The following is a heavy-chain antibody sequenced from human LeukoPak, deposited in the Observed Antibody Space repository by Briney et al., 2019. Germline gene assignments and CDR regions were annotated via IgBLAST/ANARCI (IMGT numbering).Heavy chain of an antibody. V-gene: IGHV1-2*06. J-gene: IGHJ6*02. CDR3: ARGGYDFWSGYYNANASSYYYGMDV. CDR1: GYTFTGYY. Sequence: ASVKVSCKASGYTFTGYYMHWVRQAPGQGLEWMGRINPNSGGTNYAQKFQGRVTMTRDTSISTAYRELSRLRSDDTAVYYCARGGYDFWSGYYNANASSYYYGMDVWGQGTTVTVSS. CDR2: INPNSGGT. D-gene: IGHD3-3*01.